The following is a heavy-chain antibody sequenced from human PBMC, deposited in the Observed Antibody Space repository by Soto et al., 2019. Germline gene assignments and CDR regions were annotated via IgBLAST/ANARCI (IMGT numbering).Heavy chain of an antibody. J-gene: IGHJ3*01. D-gene: IGHD6-13*01. CDR2: ISPSSSTI. V-gene: IGHV3-48*01. CDR1: GFTFSNYG. Sequence: GGSLRLSCAASGFTFSNYGMNWVRQAPGKGLEWVSYISPSSSTIYYAGSVKGRFTISRENAMNSLYLQMNSLRAEDTAIYYCARAYSSSSGKNAFDFWGQGTMVTVSS. CDR3: ARAYSSSSGKNAFDF.